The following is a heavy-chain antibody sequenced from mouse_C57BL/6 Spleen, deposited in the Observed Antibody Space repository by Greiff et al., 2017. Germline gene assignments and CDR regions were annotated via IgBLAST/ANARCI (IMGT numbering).Heavy chain of an antibody. CDR3: EREGDYAVYAMDD. CDR2: IDPNSGGT. CDR1: GYTFTSYW. D-gene: IGHD2-4*01. Sequence: QVQLQQPGAELVKPGASVKLSCKASGYTFTSYWMHWVQQRPGRGLEWIGSIDPNSGGTKYNEKFKSKATLTVDKPSSIAYMQLSGVTSEDSAVYYGEREGDYAVYAMDDWGQGTSVTVAS. V-gene: IGHV1-72*01. J-gene: IGHJ4*01.